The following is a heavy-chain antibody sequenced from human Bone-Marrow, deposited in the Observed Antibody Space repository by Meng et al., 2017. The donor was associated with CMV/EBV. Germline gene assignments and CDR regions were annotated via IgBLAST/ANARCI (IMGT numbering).Heavy chain of an antibody. CDR3: ARVAYDFWSGYYRAYYYYGMDV. CDR1: GYTFTGYY. D-gene: IGHD3-3*01. V-gene: IGHV1-2*02. CDR2: INPNSGGA. J-gene: IGHJ6*02. Sequence: ASVKVSCKASGYTFTGYYMHWVRQAPGQGLEWMGWINPNSGGANYAQKFQGRVTMTRDTSISTVYMELSRLTFDDTAVYYCARVAYDFWSGYYRAYYYYGMDVWGQGTTVTGSS.